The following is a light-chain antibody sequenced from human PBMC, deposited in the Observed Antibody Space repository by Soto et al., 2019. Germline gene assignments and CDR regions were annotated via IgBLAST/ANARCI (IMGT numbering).Light chain of an antibody. J-gene: IGLJ1*01. CDR3: SSYTTRTTLFYV. V-gene: IGLV1-40*01. CDR2: EVT. Sequence: QSVLTQPPSVSGAPGQRVTISCTGSSSNIGAGYDVHWYQQLPGTAPKVVIYEVTNRPSGVSSRFSGSKSGNTASLTISGLRSEDEAAYYCSSYTTRTTLFYVFGTGTKVTVL. CDR1: SSNIGAGYD.